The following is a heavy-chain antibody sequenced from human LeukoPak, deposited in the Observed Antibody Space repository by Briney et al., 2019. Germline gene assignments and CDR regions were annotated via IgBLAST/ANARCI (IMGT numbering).Heavy chain of an antibody. CDR2: IIPIFGTA. V-gene: IGHV1-69*13. Sequence: SVKVSCKASGGTFSSYAISWVRQAPGQGLEWMGGIIPIFGTANYAQKFQGRVTITADESTSTAYMELSSLRSEDTAVYYCARNSYYYDSSGYAWGRGTLVTVSS. CDR3: ARNSYYYDSSGYA. J-gene: IGHJ5*02. CDR1: GGTFSSYA. D-gene: IGHD3-22*01.